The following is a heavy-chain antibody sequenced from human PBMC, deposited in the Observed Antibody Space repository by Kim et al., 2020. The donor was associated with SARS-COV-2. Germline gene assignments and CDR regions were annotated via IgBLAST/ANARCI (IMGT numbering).Heavy chain of an antibody. D-gene: IGHD3-9*01. Sequence: SETLSLTCTVSGGSISSSSYYWGWIRQPPGKGLEWIGSIYYSGSTYYNPSLKSRVTISVDTSKNQFSLKLSSVTAADTAVYYCARHLRYFDQDYYYYGMDVWGQGTTVTVSS. J-gene: IGHJ6*02. CDR3: ARHLRYFDQDYYYYGMDV. CDR1: GGSISSSSYY. CDR2: IYYSGST. V-gene: IGHV4-39*01.